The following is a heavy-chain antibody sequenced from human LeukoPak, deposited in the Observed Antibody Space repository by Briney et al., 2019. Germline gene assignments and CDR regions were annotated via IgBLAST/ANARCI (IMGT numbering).Heavy chain of an antibody. V-gene: IGHV1-2*02. CDR1: GYTFTGYY. D-gene: IGHD3-9*01. CDR2: INPNSGGT. J-gene: IGHJ3*02. Sequence: ASVKVSCKASGYTFTGYYMHWVRQAPGQGLEWMGWINPNSGGTNYAQKFQGRVTMTRDTSISTAYMELSRLRSEDTAVYYCARRNYDILTGYYNVGIYAFDIWGQGTMVTVSS. CDR3: ARRNYDILTGYYNVGIYAFDI.